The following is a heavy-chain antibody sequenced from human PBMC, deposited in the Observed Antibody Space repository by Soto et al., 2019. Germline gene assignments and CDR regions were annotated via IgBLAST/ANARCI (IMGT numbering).Heavy chain of an antibody. CDR1: DGSISGYY. J-gene: IGHJ4*02. V-gene: IGHV4-59*01. CDR3: ARAGWSNNWYFGY. D-gene: IGHD1-1*01. CDR2: IFYSGIT. Sequence: SETLSLTCTVSDGSISGYYWSWIRQPPGKGLEWIGYIFYSGITNYNPSLKSRVTISVDTSKNQFSLNLSSVTAADTAVYYCARAGWSNNWYFGYWGQGSLVTVSS.